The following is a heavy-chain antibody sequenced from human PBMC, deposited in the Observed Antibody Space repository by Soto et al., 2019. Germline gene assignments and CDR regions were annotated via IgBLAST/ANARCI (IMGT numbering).Heavy chain of an antibody. Sequence: SGTLSLTCTVSGGCISSEVYYWGWIRQPPGKGLEWIGNIHYSGSTYYDSSLQSRVTISIDTSKNQFSLKLSSVTAADTAVYYCARGLATIVSCYFDCWGQGTLLTVSS. CDR2: IHYSGST. CDR1: GGCISSEVYY. V-gene: IGHV4-39*07. D-gene: IGHD5-12*01. CDR3: ARGLATIVSCYFDC. J-gene: IGHJ4*02.